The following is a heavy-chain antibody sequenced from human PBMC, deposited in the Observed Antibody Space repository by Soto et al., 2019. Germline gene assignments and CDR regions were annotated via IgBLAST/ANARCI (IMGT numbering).Heavy chain of an antibody. CDR1: GGSFTSNNW. Sequence: SETLSLTCAVSGGSFTSNNWWTWVRQPPGQGLEWIGEIYRTGSTNYNPSLKSRVTISLDKSENQFSLKVTSLTAADTAVYYCAKVRSTTIFDVVSLFDYWGQGTLVTVSS. D-gene: IGHD3-3*01. V-gene: IGHV4-4*02. CDR3: AKVRSTTIFDVVSLFDY. CDR2: IYRTGST. J-gene: IGHJ4*02.